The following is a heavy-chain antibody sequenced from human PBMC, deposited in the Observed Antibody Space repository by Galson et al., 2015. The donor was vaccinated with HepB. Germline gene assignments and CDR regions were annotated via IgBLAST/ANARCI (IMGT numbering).Heavy chain of an antibody. V-gene: IGHV3-23*01. CDR1: GFTFSSYG. J-gene: IGHJ4*02. CDR3: AEVLGTSCLPPNDY. CDR2: ISGSGGTT. D-gene: IGHD2-2*01. Sequence: SLRLSCAASGFTFSSYGMSWVRQGPGKGLEWVSAISGSGGTTYYADSVKGRFTISRDNSKNTLYLQMNSLRAEDTAVYYCAEVLGTSCLPPNDYWGQGTLVSVSS.